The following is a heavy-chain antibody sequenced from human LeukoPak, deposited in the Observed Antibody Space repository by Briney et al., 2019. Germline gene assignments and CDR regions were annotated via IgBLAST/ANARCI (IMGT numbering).Heavy chain of an antibody. D-gene: IGHD4-11*01. Sequence: SETLSLTCTVSGGPFSSYYWNWIRQPPGKGLEWLGYIYNSGSTNYNPSLKSRVTISVDTSKNQFSLKLSSVTAAGTAVYYCARLYSSSLGRVFDYWGQGTLVTVSS. J-gene: IGHJ4*02. CDR1: GGPFSSYY. CDR2: IYNSGST. CDR3: ARLYSSSLGRVFDY. V-gene: IGHV4-59*01.